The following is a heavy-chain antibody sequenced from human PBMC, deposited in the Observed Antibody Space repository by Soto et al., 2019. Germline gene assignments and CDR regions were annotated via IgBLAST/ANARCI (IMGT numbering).Heavy chain of an antibody. Sequence: GESLKISCKTSGYSFNTFWISWVRQVPGKGPEWMGRIDPGDSNTDYSPSLQGHVTLSVDKSIGTAYLQWSSLKASDTGIYYCARQGGYYYYGMDVWGQGTAVTVSS. D-gene: IGHD2-15*01. CDR2: IDPGDSNT. CDR3: ARQGGYYYYGMDV. J-gene: IGHJ6*02. CDR1: GYSFNTFW. V-gene: IGHV5-10-1*01.